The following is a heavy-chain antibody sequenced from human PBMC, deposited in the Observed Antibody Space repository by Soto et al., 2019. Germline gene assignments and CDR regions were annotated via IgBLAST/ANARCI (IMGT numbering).Heavy chain of an antibody. Sequence: QVQLVQSGAEVKKPGASVKVSCKASGYTFTSYDINWVRQATGQGLEWMGWTNPNSGNTGYAQKFQGRVTKTRNTSISTAYMELSSLRSEDTAVYYCARLTMITFGGVTSKDYWGQGTLVTVSS. CDR3: ARLTMITFGGVTSKDY. CDR1: GYTFTSYD. D-gene: IGHD3-16*01. CDR2: TNPNSGNT. J-gene: IGHJ4*02. V-gene: IGHV1-8*01.